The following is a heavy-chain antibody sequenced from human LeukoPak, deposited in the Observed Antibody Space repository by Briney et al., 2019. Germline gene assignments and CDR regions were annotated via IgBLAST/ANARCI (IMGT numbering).Heavy chain of an antibody. D-gene: IGHD3-3*01. J-gene: IGHJ5*02. CDR1: GGSISSGGYY. Sequence: SETLSLTCTVSGGSISSGGYYWSWIRQHPGKGLEWIGYIYYSGNTYYNPSLKSRVTISVDTSKNQFSLKLSSVTAADTAVYYCARVDDFWRWFDPWGQGTLVTVSS. CDR3: ARVDDFWRWFDP. V-gene: IGHV4-31*03. CDR2: IYYSGNT.